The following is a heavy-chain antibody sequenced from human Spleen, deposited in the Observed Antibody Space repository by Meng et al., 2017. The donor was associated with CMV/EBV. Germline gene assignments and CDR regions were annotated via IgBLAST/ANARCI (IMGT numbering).Heavy chain of an antibody. CDR2: INHSGST. J-gene: IGHJ4*02. CDR3: ARHSRAGFDA. CDR1: GGSFSGYY. Sequence: SETLSLTCAVYGGSFSGYYWSWIRQPPGKGLEWIGEINHSGSTNYNPSLKSRATMSVDTSKNQVSLQLTSVTAADTAVYYCARHSRAGFDAWGQGTLVTVSS. D-gene: IGHD3-22*01. V-gene: IGHV4-34*01.